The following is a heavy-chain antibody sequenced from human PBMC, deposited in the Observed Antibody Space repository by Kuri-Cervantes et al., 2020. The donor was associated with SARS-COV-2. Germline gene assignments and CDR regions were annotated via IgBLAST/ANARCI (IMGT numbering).Heavy chain of an antibody. CDR3: VKSSYGGSSSWPDY. D-gene: IGHD6-13*01. J-gene: IGHJ4*02. V-gene: IGHV3-64D*06. CDR2: ISSNGGST. Sequence: GGSLRLSCSASGFTFSSYAMHCVRQAPGKGLEYVSAISSNGGSTYYADSVKGRFTISRDNSKNTLYLQMSSLRAEDTAVYYCVKSSYGGSSSWPDYWGQGTLVTVSS. CDR1: GFTFSSYA.